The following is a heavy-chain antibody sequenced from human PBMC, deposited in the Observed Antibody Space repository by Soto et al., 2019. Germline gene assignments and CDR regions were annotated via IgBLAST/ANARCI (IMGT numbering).Heavy chain of an antibody. CDR2: INGYNGNT. CDR3: ARMGDVPYYYYGMDV. J-gene: IGHJ6*02. V-gene: IGHV1-18*01. D-gene: IGHD3-16*01. CDR1: GYTFSTYG. Sequence: QVQLVQSGAEVKKPGASVKVSCKASGYTFSTYGISWVRQAPGQGLEWMGWINGYNGNTNYAPKLQGSITMTTDTSPTTAYMELRSLRSDDTAVYYCARMGDVPYYYYGMDVWGQGTTVTVSS.